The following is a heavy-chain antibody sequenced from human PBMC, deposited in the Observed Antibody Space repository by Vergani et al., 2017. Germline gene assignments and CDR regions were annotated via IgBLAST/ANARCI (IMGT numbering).Heavy chain of an antibody. J-gene: IGHJ6*02. Sequence: QVQLVESGGGVVQPGRSLRLSCAASGFTFSSYGMHWVRQAPGKGLEWVAVISYDGSNKYYADSVKGRFTISSDNSKNTLYLQMNSLRAEDTAVYYCAKPPTRRYYYGMDVWGQGTTVTVSS. CDR2: ISYDGSNK. CDR1: GFTFSSYG. V-gene: IGHV3-30*18. CDR3: AKPPTRRYYYGMDV.